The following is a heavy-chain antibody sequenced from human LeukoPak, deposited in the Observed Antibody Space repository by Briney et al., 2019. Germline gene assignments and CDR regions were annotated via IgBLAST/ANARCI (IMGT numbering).Heavy chain of an antibody. D-gene: IGHD2-2*02. CDR3: ARDPIRYCSTTSCYTY. J-gene: IGHJ4*02. CDR1: GFTFSSYE. CDR2: ISTSGSTM. Sequence: GGSLRLSCAASGFTFSSYEMNWVRQAPGKGLEWVSYISTSGSTMYHADSVKGRFTISRDNAKNSLYLQLNSLRAEDTAVYYCARDPIRYCSTTSCYTYWGQGTLVTVSS. V-gene: IGHV3-48*03.